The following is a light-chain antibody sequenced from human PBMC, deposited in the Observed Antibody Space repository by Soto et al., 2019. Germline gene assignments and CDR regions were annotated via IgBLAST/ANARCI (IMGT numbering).Light chain of an antibody. Sequence: QSXLAQPXXAXGXXXXXVXXXXXGTSXDVGAYNYVSWYQQHPGKAPKLIIYDVSQRPSGVPDRFSGSKSGNTASLTVSGLQAEDEAVYYCNSFAGSAHVVFGGGTKLTVL. J-gene: IGLJ2*01. CDR1: SXDVGAYNY. CDR3: NSFAGSAHVV. CDR2: DVS. V-gene: IGLV2-8*01.